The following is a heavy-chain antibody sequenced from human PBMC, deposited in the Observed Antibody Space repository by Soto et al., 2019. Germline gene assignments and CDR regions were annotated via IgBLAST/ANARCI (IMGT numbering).Heavy chain of an antibody. CDR2: INTDGTNT. CDR1: GFTFSRYW. D-gene: IGHD3-16*01. CDR3: AKDLLWGQSDY. Sequence: EVQLVESGGGLVQPGGSLRLSCAVSGFTFSRYWMHWFRQDPGNGLVWVSSINTDGTNTQYADSVRGRFTVSRDNAKKTVYLQIISLRSEDTAVYYCAKDLLWGQSDYWGQGTLVVVSS. J-gene: IGHJ4*02. V-gene: IGHV3-74*03.